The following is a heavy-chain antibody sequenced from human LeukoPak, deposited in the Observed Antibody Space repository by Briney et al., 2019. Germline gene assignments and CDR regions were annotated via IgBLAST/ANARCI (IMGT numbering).Heavy chain of an antibody. CDR3: AKPAETAMGLDY. J-gene: IGHJ4*02. Sequence: SETLSLTCAVYGGSFSGYYWSWIRQPTGKGLKWIGEINHSGSTNYNPSLKSRVTISVDTSKNQFSLKLSSVTAADTAVYYCAKPAETAMGLDYWGQGTLVTVSS. D-gene: IGHD5-18*01. V-gene: IGHV4-34*01. CDR1: GGSFSGYY. CDR2: INHSGST.